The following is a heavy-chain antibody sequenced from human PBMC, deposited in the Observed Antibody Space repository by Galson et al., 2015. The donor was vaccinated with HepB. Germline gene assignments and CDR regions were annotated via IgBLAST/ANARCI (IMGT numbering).Heavy chain of an antibody. CDR3: ARLGGENYYVSGRYGMYYYYYYGTDV. J-gene: IGHJ6*02. D-gene: IGHD3-10*01. Sequence: QSGAEVTKPGESLKISCTGSGYSFTSYWIGWVRQMPGKGLEWMGIIYPGDSDTRYSPSFQGQVTISADKTISTAYLQWSSLKASDTAMYDCARLGGENYYVSGRYGMYYYYYYGTDVWGQGTTVTVSS. V-gene: IGHV5-51*01. CDR2: IYPGDSDT. CDR1: GYSFTSYW.